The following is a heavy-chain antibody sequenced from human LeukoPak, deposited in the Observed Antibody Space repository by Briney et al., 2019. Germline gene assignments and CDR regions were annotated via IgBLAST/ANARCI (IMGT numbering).Heavy chain of an antibody. CDR1: GFTVSSNY. Sequence: SGGSLRLSCAASGFTVSSNYMSWVRQAPGKGLGWVSVIYSGGSTDYADSVKGRFTISRDNSKNPLYLQMNSLRAEDTAVYYCARGIHRHPPGYWGQGTLVTVSS. V-gene: IGHV3-66*01. CDR2: IYSGGST. J-gene: IGHJ4*02. CDR3: ARGIHRHPPGY.